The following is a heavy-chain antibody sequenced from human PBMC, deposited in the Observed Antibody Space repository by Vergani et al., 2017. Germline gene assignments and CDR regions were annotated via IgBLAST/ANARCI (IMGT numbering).Heavy chain of an antibody. CDR2: IYHSGST. J-gene: IGHJ4*02. CDR1: GYSISSGYY. Sequence: QVQLQESGPGLVKPSETLSLTCAVSGYSISSGYYWGWIRQPPGKGLEWIGSIYHSGSTYYNPSLKSRVTISVDTSKNQFSLKLSSVTAADTAVYDCARRTRRYSSSWYDLFDYWGQGTLVTVSS. D-gene: IGHD6-13*01. V-gene: IGHV4-38-2*01. CDR3: ARRTRRYSSSWYDLFDY.